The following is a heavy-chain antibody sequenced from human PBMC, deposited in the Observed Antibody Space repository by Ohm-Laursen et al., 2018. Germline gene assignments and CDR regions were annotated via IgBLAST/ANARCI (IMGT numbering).Heavy chain of an antibody. Sequence: SLRLSCAASGFTFTNYAMHWVRQAPGKGLEWVAVISYDGSNKYYADSVKGRFTISRDNSKNTLYLQMNSLRAEDTAVYYCATIQLAIDYWGQGTLVTVSS. CDR2: ISYDGSNK. J-gene: IGHJ4*02. D-gene: IGHD5-18*01. V-gene: IGHV3-30*03. CDR1: GFTFTNYA. CDR3: ATIQLAIDY.